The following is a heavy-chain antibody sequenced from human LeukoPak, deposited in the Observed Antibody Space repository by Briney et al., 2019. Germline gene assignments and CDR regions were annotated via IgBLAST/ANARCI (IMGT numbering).Heavy chain of an antibody. V-gene: IGHV3-23*01. CDR2: LSGSGITT. CDR1: GFTFSNSA. Sequence: LPGGSLRLSCAASGFTFSNSAMSWVRQAPGKGREWVSTLSGSGITTYYADSVKGRFTISRDNSKNTLYLQMNSLRAEDTAVYYCAKGIYSSGWSYFDYWGHGTLVTVSS. D-gene: IGHD6-19*01. CDR3: AKGIYSSGWSYFDY. J-gene: IGHJ4*01.